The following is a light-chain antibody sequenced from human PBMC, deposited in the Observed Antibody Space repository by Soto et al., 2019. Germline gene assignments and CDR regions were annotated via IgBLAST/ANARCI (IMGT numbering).Light chain of an antibody. V-gene: IGKV1-5*03. Sequence: EIQVTRSPSTVSASVGDRVTITGRASQSTSSFLNWYQQKPGKAPKLLIYKASTLKSGVPSRFSGSGSGTESTLTISSLQPDDFATYYCQHYNSYSEAFGQGTKVDIK. CDR2: KAS. CDR1: QSTSSF. CDR3: QHYNSYSEA. J-gene: IGKJ1*01.